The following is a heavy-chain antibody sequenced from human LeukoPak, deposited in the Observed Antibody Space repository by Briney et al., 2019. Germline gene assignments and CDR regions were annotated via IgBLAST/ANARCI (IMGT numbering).Heavy chain of an antibody. CDR1: GFTFSSYS. Sequence: PGGSLRLSCAASGFTFSSYSMNWVRQAPGKGLEWVSYISSSSSTIYYADSVKGRFTISRDNAKNSLYLQMNSLRDEDTAVYYCARDRDYYGSGSYYSPFDYWGQGTLVTVSS. J-gene: IGHJ4*02. CDR2: ISSSSSTI. CDR3: ARDRDYYGSGSYYSPFDY. V-gene: IGHV3-48*02. D-gene: IGHD3-10*01.